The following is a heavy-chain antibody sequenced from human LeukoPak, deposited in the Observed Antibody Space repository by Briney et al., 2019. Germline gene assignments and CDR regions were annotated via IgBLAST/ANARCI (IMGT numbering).Heavy chain of an antibody. Sequence: SETLSLTCTVSGGSISSYYWSWIRQPAGKGLEWIGRIYTSGSTNYNPSLKSRVTISVDTSKNQFSLKLSSVTAADTAVYYCARDGCSSTSCYNRWFDPWGQGTLVTVSS. CDR1: GGSISSYY. J-gene: IGHJ5*02. CDR3: ARDGCSSTSCYNRWFDP. CDR2: IYTSGST. D-gene: IGHD2-2*02. V-gene: IGHV4-4*07.